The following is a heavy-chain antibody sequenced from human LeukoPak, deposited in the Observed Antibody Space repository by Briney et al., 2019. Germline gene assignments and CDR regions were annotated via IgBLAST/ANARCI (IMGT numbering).Heavy chain of an antibody. CDR1: GYTFTSYY. CDR3: AREGADIVVVPAAMAPPPYYYYYMDV. Sequence: ASVKVSCKASGYTFTSYYMHWVRQAPGQGLEWMGIINPSGGSTSYAQKFQGRVTMTRDTSISTAYMELSRLRSDDTAVYYCAREGADIVVVPAAMAPPPYYYYYMDVWGKGTTVTISS. J-gene: IGHJ6*03. CDR2: INPSGGST. D-gene: IGHD2-2*01. V-gene: IGHV1-46*01.